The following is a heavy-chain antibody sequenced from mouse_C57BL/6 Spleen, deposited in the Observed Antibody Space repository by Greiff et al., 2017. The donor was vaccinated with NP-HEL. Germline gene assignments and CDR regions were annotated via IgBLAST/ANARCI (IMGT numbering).Heavy chain of an antibody. Sequence: VQLQQPGAELVKPGASVKLSCKASGYTFTSYWMQWVKQRPGQGLEWIGEIDPSDSYTNYNQKFKGKATLTVDTSSSTAYMQLSSLTSEDAAVYYCARSYDGSMDYWGQGTSVTVSS. J-gene: IGHJ4*01. CDR1: GYTFTSYW. D-gene: IGHD2-12*01. CDR2: IDPSDSYT. V-gene: IGHV1-50*01. CDR3: ARSYDGSMDY.